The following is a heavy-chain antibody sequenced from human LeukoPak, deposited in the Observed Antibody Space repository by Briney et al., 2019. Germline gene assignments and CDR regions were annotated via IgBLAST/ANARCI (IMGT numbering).Heavy chain of an antibody. J-gene: IGHJ4*02. Sequence: ASVKVSCKASGYTFTGHYMHWVRQAPGQGLEWMGWINPNSGGTNYAQKFQGRVTMTRDTSISTAYMELSRLRSDDTAVYYCARDRVRAVAGRRYFDYWGQGTLVTVSS. D-gene: IGHD6-19*01. CDR2: INPNSGGT. CDR1: GYTFTGHY. CDR3: ARDRVRAVAGRRYFDY. V-gene: IGHV1-2*02.